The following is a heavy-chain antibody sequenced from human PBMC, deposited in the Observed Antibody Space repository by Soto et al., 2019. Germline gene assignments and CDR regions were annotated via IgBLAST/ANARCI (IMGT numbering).Heavy chain of an antibody. CDR2: IYPGDSDT. J-gene: IGHJ6*02. V-gene: IGHV5-51*03. CDR3: GGSGGGQKQQPPKYYYGMDV. CDR1: GYSFTSYW. D-gene: IGHD6-13*01. Sequence: EVQLVQSGAEVKKPGESLKISCKGSGYSFTSYWIGWVRQMPGKGLELMGIIYPGDSDTRYSPSFQGQVTISADKSIGTASLQWSSLKASETAMYYCGGSGGGQKQQPPKYYYGMDVWGQGTTVTVSS.